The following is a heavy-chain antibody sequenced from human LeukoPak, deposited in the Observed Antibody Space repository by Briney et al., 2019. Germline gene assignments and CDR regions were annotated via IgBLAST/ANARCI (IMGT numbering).Heavy chain of an antibody. CDR1: GGTFTSYA. Sequence: SVKVSCKASGGTFTSYAISWVRQAPGQGPEWMGGIIPIFGTANYAQKFQGRVTITADESTSTAYMELSSLRSEDTAVYYCARVSATILGFGDYGPTGDYWGQGTLVTVSS. CDR3: ARVSATILGFGDYGPTGDY. CDR2: IIPIFGTA. J-gene: IGHJ4*02. V-gene: IGHV1-69*01. D-gene: IGHD4-17*01.